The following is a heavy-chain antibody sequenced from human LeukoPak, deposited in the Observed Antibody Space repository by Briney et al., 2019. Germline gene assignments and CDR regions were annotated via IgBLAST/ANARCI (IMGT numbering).Heavy chain of an antibody. Sequence: PSQTLSLTCAVSGGSISSGGYSWSWIRQPPGKGLEWIGYIYHSGSTYYNPSLKSRVTISVDRSKNQFSLKLSSVAAADTAVYYCARGGGAYYYDSSGSDAFDIWGQGTMVTVSS. CDR1: GGSISSGGYS. D-gene: IGHD3-22*01. CDR2: IYHSGST. CDR3: ARGGGAYYYDSSGSDAFDI. V-gene: IGHV4-30-2*01. J-gene: IGHJ3*02.